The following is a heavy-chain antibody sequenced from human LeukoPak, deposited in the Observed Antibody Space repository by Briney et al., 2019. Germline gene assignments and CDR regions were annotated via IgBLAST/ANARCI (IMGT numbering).Heavy chain of an antibody. CDR2: FDPEDGET. Sequence: ASVKVSCKVSGYTLTELSMHWVRQAPGKGFEWMGGFDPEDGETIYAQKFQGRVTMTEDTSTDTAYMELSSLRSEDTAVYYCARAHLLRFGELFDYWGQGTLVTVSS. V-gene: IGHV1-24*01. CDR1: GYTLTELS. D-gene: IGHD3-10*01. CDR3: ARAHLLRFGELFDY. J-gene: IGHJ4*02.